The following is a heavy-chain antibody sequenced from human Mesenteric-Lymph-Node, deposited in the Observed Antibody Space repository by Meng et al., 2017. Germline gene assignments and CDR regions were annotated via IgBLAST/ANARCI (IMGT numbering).Heavy chain of an antibody. CDR2: ISWNSGSI. D-gene: IGHD6-13*01. CDR1: GFTFDDYA. CDR3: AKADTPHRIAAAGYFDY. V-gene: IGHV3-9*01. J-gene: IGHJ4*02. Sequence: GGSLRLSCAASGFTFDDYAMHWVRQAPGKGLEWVSGISWNSGSIGYADSVKGRFTISRDNAKNSLYLQMNSLRAEDTALYYCAKADTPHRIAAAGYFDYWGQGTLVTVSS.